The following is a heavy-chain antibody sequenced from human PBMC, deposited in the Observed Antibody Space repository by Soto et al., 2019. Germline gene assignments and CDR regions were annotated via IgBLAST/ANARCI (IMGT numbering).Heavy chain of an antibody. J-gene: IGHJ4*01. Sequence: QVQLQQWGAGLLKPSETLSLKCAVTGGSLSGYYWSWIRQPPGKGLEWIGEVKDGGHTNYSPSLRGRVTISSDTSNNQFSLRLNSVTAADTGVYYCARGQEGLVATHWDHGSLVTVSS. CDR2: VKDGGHT. V-gene: IGHV4-34*01. CDR3: ARGQEGLVATH. CDR1: GGSLSGYY. D-gene: IGHD5-12*01.